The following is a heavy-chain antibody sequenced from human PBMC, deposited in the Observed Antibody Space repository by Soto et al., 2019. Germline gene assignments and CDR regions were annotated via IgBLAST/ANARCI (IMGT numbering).Heavy chain of an antibody. CDR2: INPSGGSA. Sequence: ASVKVSCKASGYTFTNYYMHWVRQAPGQGLEWMGIINPSGGSASYAQKFLGRVTMTRDTSTTTDYLEMSSLRSEDTAVYYCARGDSTDCSNGVCSFFYNHDMDVWGQGTTVTVSS. CDR3: ARGDSTDCSNGVCSFFYNHDMDV. J-gene: IGHJ6*02. V-gene: IGHV1-46*01. CDR1: GYTFTNYY. D-gene: IGHD2-8*01.